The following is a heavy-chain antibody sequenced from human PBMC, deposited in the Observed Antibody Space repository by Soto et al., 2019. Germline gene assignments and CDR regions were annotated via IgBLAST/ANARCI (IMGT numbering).Heavy chain of an antibody. CDR3: ARAGVENWLDP. J-gene: IGHJ5*02. V-gene: IGHV3-33*01. D-gene: IGHD3-10*01. CDR1: GFTFNKYG. Sequence: QVQLVESGGGVVQPGRSLRLSCEGSGFTFNKYGMHWVRQAPGKGLEWVAVIWYDGSNDFYADSVKGRFTISKDNSKKKVYLEIDSLRVEDTGIYYSARAGVENWLDPWGQGTRVTASS. CDR2: IWYDGSND.